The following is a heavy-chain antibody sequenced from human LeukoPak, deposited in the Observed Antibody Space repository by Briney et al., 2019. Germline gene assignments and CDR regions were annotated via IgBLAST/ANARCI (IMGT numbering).Heavy chain of an antibody. CDR1: GGSISSYY. CDR2: IYYSGST. Sequence: SETLSLTCTVSGGSISSYYWSWIRQPPGKGLEWIGYIYYSGSTNYNPSLKSRVTISVDTSKNQFSLKLSSVTAADTAVYYCARGPDEEMATIDYWGQGTLVTVSS. V-gene: IGHV4-59*01. CDR3: ARGPDEEMATIDY. J-gene: IGHJ4*02. D-gene: IGHD5-24*01.